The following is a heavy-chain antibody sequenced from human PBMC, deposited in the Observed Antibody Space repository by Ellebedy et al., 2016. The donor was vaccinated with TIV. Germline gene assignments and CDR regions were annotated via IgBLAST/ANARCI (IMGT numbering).Heavy chain of an antibody. CDR3: VRDRNYPNDVFDL. CDR2: ITANALTT. D-gene: IGHD5-24*01. Sequence: GESLKISXAASGFTFHNYAMSWVRQAPGRGPEWVSTITANALTTWYADSVKGRFTISRDNSRSTVSLQMNSLRAEDTAPYYCVRDRNYPNDVFDLWGQGTVVTVSS. J-gene: IGHJ3*01. CDR1: GFTFHNYA. V-gene: IGHV3-23*01.